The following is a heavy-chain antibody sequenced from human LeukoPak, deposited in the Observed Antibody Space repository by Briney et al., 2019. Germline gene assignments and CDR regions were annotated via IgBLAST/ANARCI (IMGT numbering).Heavy chain of an antibody. CDR1: RYTFTSYY. Sequence: ASVKVSCKTSRYTFTSYYMNWVRQAPGQGLEWMGMINPSGGSTSYAQKFQGRVTMTRDTSTSTVYMELNSLTSEDTAVYYCARVRSPSARYFNYWGQGALVTVSS. J-gene: IGHJ4*02. V-gene: IGHV1-46*01. CDR3: ARVRSPSARYFNY. CDR2: INPSGGST. D-gene: IGHD2-15*01.